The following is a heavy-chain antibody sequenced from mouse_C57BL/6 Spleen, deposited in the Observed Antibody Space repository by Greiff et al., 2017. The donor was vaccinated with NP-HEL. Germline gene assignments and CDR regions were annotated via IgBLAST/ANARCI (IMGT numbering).Heavy chain of an antibody. D-gene: IGHD1-1*01. Sequence: VHVKQSGAELVRPGASVKLSCTASGFNIKDDYMHWVKQRPEQGLEWIGWIDPENGDTEYASKFQGKATITADTSSNTAYLQLSSLTSEDTAVYYCTHYGSSYVDYWGQGTTLTVSS. J-gene: IGHJ2*01. V-gene: IGHV14-4*01. CDR2: IDPENGDT. CDR3: THYGSSYVDY. CDR1: GFNIKDDY.